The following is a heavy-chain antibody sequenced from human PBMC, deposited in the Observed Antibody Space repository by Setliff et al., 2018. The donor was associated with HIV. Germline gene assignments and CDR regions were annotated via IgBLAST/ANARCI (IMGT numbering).Heavy chain of an antibody. CDR3: ARETYYYDNPQYYYYYRDV. D-gene: IGHD3-22*01. V-gene: IGHV4-61*02. J-gene: IGHJ6*03. CDR1: GGSISSGSYY. CDR2: IYTSGST. Sequence: PSETLSLTCTVSGGSISSGSYYWSWIRQPAGKGLEWIGRIYTSGSTNYNPSLKSRVTISVDTSKNQFSLKLRSVTAADMAVYYCARETYYYDNPQYYYYYRDVWGKGTTVTVSS.